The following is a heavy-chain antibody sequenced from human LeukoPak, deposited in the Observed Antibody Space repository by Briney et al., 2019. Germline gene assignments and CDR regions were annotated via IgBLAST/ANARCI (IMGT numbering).Heavy chain of an antibody. Sequence: SGGSLRLSCAASGFTFSSYSMNWVRQAPGKGLEWVANIKQDGSEKYYVDSVKGRFTISRDNAKNSLYLQMNSLRAEDTAVYYCARDRAGYCTNGVCYTGYFQHWGQGTLVTVSS. CDR3: ARDRAGYCTNGVCYTGYFQH. CDR2: IKQDGSEK. V-gene: IGHV3-7*01. J-gene: IGHJ1*01. D-gene: IGHD2-8*01. CDR1: GFTFSSYS.